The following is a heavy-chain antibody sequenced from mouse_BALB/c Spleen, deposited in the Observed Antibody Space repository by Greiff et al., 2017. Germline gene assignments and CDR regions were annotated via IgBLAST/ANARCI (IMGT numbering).Heavy chain of an antibody. CDR1: GFAFSSYD. J-gene: IGHJ2*01. CDR3: AREGFDY. Sequence: EVQLVESGGGLVKPGGSLKLSCAASGFAFSSYDMSWVRQTPEKRLEWVAYISSGGGSTYYPDTVKGRFTISRDNAKNTLYLQMSSLKSEDTAMYYCAREGFDYWGQGTTLTVSS. V-gene: IGHV5-12-1*01. CDR2: ISSGGGST.